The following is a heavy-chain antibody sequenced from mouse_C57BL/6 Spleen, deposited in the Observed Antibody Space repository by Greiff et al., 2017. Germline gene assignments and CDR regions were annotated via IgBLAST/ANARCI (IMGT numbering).Heavy chain of an antibody. CDR2: IRSKSSNYAT. Sequence: DVKLVESGGGLVQPKGSLKLSCAASGFTFNTYAMHWVRQAPGKGLEWVARIRSKSSNYATYYADSVKDRFTISRDDSQSMLYLQMNNLKTEDTAMYYCVRDGYYGSSYVDWYFDVWGTGTTVTVSS. D-gene: IGHD1-1*01. J-gene: IGHJ1*03. CDR1: GFTFNTYA. V-gene: IGHV10-3*01. CDR3: VRDGYYGSSYVDWYFDV.